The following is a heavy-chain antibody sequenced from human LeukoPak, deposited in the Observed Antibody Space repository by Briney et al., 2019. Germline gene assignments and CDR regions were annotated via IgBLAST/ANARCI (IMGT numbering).Heavy chain of an antibody. V-gene: IGHV3-30-3*01. Sequence: GGSLRLSCAASGFTFSSYAMHWVRQAPGKGLEWVAVISYDGSNKYYADSVKGRFTISRDNSKNTLYLQMNSLRAEDTAVYYCASSPPLPGYWGQGTLVTVSS. CDR2: ISYDGSNK. J-gene: IGHJ4*02. CDR3: ASSPPLPGY. CDR1: GFTFSSYA.